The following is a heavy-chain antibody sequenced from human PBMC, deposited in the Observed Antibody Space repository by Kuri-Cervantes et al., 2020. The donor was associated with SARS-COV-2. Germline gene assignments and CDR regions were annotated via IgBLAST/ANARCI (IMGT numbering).Heavy chain of an antibody. V-gene: IGHV4-39*02. CDR2: SYYSGST. Sequence: ESLKISCTVSGGSISSSSYYWGWIRQPPGKGLEWIGSSYYSGSTYYNPSLKSRVTISVDTSTNQFSLKLSSVTAADTAVYYCARDTEMATYNWGYFDYWGQGTLVTVSS. J-gene: IGHJ4*02. CDR1: GGSISSSSYY. D-gene: IGHD5-24*01. CDR3: ARDTEMATYNWGYFDY.